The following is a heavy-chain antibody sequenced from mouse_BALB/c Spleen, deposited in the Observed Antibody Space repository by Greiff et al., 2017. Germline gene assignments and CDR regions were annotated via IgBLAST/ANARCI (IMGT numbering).Heavy chain of an antibody. V-gene: IGHV14-3*02. CDR2: IDPANGNT. CDR1: GFNIKDTY. J-gene: IGHJ3*01. CDR3: ARLGDYGSSYDWFAY. Sequence: VQLQQSGAELVKPGASVKLSCTASGFNIKDTYMHWVKQRPEQGLEWIGRIDPANGNTKYDPKFQGKATITADTSSNTAYLQLSSLTSEDTAVYYCARLGDYGSSYDWFAYWGQGTLVTVSA. D-gene: IGHD1-1*01.